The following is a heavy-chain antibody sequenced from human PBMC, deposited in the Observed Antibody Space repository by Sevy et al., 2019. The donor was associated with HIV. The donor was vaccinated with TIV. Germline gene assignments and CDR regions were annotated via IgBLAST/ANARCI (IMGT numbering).Heavy chain of an antibody. CDR1: GGSISSNSYY. V-gene: IGHV4-39*01. J-gene: IGHJ3*02. Sequence: SETLSLTSTVSGGSISSNSYYWGWIRQPPGKGLEWIGSVFYNGDIYYNSSLKSRVTISVDTSKNQFSLKLSSVTAADTALYYCARSLWDFNAFDIWGQGTMVTVSS. CDR2: VFYNGDI. D-gene: IGHD1-26*01. CDR3: ARSLWDFNAFDI.